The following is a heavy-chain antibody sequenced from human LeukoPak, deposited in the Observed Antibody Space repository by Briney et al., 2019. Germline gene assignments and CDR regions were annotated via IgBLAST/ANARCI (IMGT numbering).Heavy chain of an antibody. CDR3: ARIPKTGGYFDY. Sequence: QPGGSLRLSCAASGFTFSSYWMHWVRQAPGKGLLWVSRINSDGSSTSYADSAKGRFTISRDNAKNTLYLQMNSLRAEDTAVYYCARIPKTGGYFDYWGQGTLVTVSS. CDR2: INSDGSST. D-gene: IGHD7-27*01. V-gene: IGHV3-74*01. J-gene: IGHJ4*02. CDR1: GFTFSSYW.